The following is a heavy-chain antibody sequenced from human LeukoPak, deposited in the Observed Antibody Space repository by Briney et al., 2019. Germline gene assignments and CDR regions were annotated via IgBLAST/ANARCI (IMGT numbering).Heavy chain of an antibody. CDR3: ARDSSSWYGSHFDY. CDR1: GFTFDDYG. J-gene: IGHJ4*02. D-gene: IGHD6-13*01. CDR2: INWNGGST. Sequence: PGGSLRLSCAASGFTFDDYGMSWVRQAPGKGLEWVSGINWNGGSTGYADSVKGRFTISRDNAKNSLYLQMNSLRAEDTALYYCARDSSSWYGSHFDYWGQGTLVTVSS. V-gene: IGHV3-20*04.